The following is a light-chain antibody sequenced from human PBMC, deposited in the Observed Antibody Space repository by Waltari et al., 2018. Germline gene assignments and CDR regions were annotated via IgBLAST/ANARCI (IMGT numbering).Light chain of an antibody. V-gene: IGLV2-11*01. J-gene: IGLJ2*01. CDR1: SSAVGPYNY. CDR3: CSYAGSYTPVV. Sequence: QSALTQPRSVSGSPGQSVTISCPGTSSAVGPYNYVPWYQQHPGKAPKLMIYDVTTRPSGVPDRFSGSKSGNTASLAISGLQAEDEADYYCCSYAGSYTPVVFGGGTKLTVL. CDR2: DVT.